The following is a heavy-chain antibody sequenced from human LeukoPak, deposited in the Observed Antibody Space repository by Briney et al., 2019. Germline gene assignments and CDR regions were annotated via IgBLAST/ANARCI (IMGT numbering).Heavy chain of an antibody. CDR2: IIPILGIA. V-gene: IGHV1-69*04. D-gene: IGHD3-22*01. J-gene: IGHJ4*02. CDR1: GGTFSSYA. CDR3: ARDQSSMIADY. Sequence: SVKVSRKASGGTFSSYAISWVRQAPGQGLEWMGRIIPILGIANYAQKFQGRVTITADKSTSTAYMELSSLRSEDTAVYYCARDQSSMIADYWGQGTLVTVSS.